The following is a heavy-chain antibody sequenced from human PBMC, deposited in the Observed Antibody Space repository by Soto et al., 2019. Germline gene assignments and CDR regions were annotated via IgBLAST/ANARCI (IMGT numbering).Heavy chain of an antibody. CDR3: VRDWDSFNAFDI. V-gene: IGHV6-1*01. CDR2: TYYRSKWYN. CDR1: GDSVSSNSAA. D-gene: IGHD1-26*01. Sequence: PSQTLSLTCAISGDSVSSNSAAWNWIRQSPLRGLEWLGRTYYRSKWYNDYAVSVKSRIIINPDTSKNQFSLQLNSVTPEDTAVYYCVRDWDSFNAFDIWGQGTMVTVSS. J-gene: IGHJ3*02.